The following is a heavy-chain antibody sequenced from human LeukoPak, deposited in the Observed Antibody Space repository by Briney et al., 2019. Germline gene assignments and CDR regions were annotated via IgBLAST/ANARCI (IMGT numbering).Heavy chain of an antibody. CDR3: ARSGSYHNLDY. V-gene: IGHV3-21*01. J-gene: IGHJ4*02. Sequence: GGSLRLSCTASGFTFNSYSMNWVRQAPGKGLEWVSSTSSSSSYIYYADSVKGRFTISRDNAKNSLYLQMNSLRAEDTAVYYCARSGSYHNLDYWGQGTLVTVSS. D-gene: IGHD1-26*01. CDR2: TSSSSSYI. CDR1: GFTFNSYS.